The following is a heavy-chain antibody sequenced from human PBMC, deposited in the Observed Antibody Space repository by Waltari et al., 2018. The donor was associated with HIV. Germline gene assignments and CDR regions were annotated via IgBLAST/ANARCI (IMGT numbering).Heavy chain of an antibody. CDR3: VRDDPGYVPIDY. CDR1: GFTFSQFR. Sequence: VHLVEYGGGPVKSGGSLRLTCSASGFTFSQFRFNWVRQTQERRLAWVASRGKTGTDVLYTQSVRGRFIVSRDDARNMVFLQMSSLTVEDTATYFCVRDDPGYVPIDYWGQGTLVTVYS. J-gene: IGHJ4*02. CDR2: RGKTGTDV. V-gene: IGHV3-21*04. D-gene: IGHD3-16*01.